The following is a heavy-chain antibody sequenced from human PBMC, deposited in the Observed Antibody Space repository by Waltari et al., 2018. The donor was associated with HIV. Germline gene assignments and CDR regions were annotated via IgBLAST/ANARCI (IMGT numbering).Heavy chain of an antibody. J-gene: IGHJ3*01. CDR3: ARQMTFYDAFDV. CDR2: SYSNTGDT. Sequence: QVQMVQSGAEVKKPGASVKVSCKTSGFSLTGYYIHWVRQAPGQGLEWMGWSYSNTGDTNSGLQFEGRVTMTRETSMRTAYMELRTLRSDDTALYYCARQMTFYDAFDVWGQGTVVTVSS. V-gene: IGHV1-2*02. CDR1: GFSLTGYY.